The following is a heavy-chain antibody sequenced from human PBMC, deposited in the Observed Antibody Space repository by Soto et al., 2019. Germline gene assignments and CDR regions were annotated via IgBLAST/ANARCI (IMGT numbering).Heavy chain of an antibody. CDR3: AGYRREAVAGYTLDN. CDR1: GGSISSNY. Sequence: SETLSLTCTVSGGSISSNYWTWIRQPPGKGLEWIGYVYNSGSTNYNPSLKSRVTISEDTSKSQFSLKVNSMTAADTAVYYCAGYRREAVAGYTLDNWGQGILVTVSS. CDR2: VYNSGST. J-gene: IGHJ4*02. D-gene: IGHD6-13*01. V-gene: IGHV4-59*01.